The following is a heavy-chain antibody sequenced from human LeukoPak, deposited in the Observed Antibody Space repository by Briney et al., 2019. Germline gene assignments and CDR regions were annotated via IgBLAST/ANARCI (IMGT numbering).Heavy chain of an antibody. D-gene: IGHD6-13*01. CDR2: ISGSGDST. V-gene: IGHV3-23*01. CDR1: GFTFRSYA. Sequence: GGSLRLSCAASGFTFRSYAMSWVRQAPGKGLEWVSTISGSGDSTYYADSVKGRFTISRDNSKNTLYLQMNSLRVEDTAVYYCASHSSRWRPSYFAFWGQGTPVTVYS. CDR3: ASHSSRWRPSYFAF. J-gene: IGHJ4*02.